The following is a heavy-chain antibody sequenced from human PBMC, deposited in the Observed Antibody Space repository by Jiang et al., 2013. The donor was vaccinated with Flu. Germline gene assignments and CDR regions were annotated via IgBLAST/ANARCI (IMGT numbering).Heavy chain of an antibody. CDR1: GFTFSNFG. V-gene: IGHV3-30*18. CDR2: ISSNGRNT. J-gene: IGHJ5*02. CDR3: AKYTYGNWFDP. Sequence: CAASGFTFSNFGMHWVRQAPGKGLEWVALISSNGRNTYYVDSVKGRFTISRDNSKNTLYLQMNSLRAEDTAVYFCAKYTYGNWFDPWGQGTLVTVSS. D-gene: IGHD4-17*01.